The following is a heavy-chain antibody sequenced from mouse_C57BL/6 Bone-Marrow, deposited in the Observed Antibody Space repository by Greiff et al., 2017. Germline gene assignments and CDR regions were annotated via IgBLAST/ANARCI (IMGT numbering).Heavy chain of an antibody. Sequence: VQLQQSGAELVRPGASVTLSCKASGYTFTDYEMHWVKQTPVQGLEWIGAIDPETGGTAYNQKFKGKAILTADKSSSTAYMELRSLTSEDSAVYYCTRPRPEDYWGQGTSVTVSS. V-gene: IGHV1-15*01. CDR1: GYTFTDYE. CDR2: IDPETGGT. J-gene: IGHJ4*01. CDR3: TRPRPEDY.